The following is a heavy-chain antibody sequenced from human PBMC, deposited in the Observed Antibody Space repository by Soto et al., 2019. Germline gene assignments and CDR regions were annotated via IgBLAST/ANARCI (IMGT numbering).Heavy chain of an antibody. V-gene: IGHV1-18*01. D-gene: IGHD3-9*01. J-gene: IGHJ3*02. CDR3: ARSMGLRCFDWFHDAFDI. CDR2: ISAYNGNT. CDR1: GYTFTSYG. Sequence: GASVKVSCKASGYTFTSYGISWVRQAPGQGLEWMGWISAYNGNTNYAQKLQGRVTMTTDTSTSTAYMELRSLRSDDTAVYYCARSMGLRCFDWFHDAFDIWGQGTMVTVSS.